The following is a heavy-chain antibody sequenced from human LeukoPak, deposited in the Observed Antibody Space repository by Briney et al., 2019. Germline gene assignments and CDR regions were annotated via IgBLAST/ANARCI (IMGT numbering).Heavy chain of an antibody. CDR1: GGSISSYY. Sequence: SETLSLTCTVSGGSISSYYWSWIRQPPGKGLEWIGYIYHSGSTNYNPSLKSRVTISVDTSKNQFSLKLSSVTAADTAVYYCAREGIAAAGTLDYWGQGTLVTVSS. D-gene: IGHD6-13*01. CDR3: AREGIAAAGTLDY. V-gene: IGHV4-59*01. CDR2: IYHSGST. J-gene: IGHJ4*02.